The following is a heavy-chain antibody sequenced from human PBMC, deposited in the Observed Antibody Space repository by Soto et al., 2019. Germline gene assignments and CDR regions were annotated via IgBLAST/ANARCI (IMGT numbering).Heavy chain of an antibody. V-gene: IGHV3-30*04. D-gene: IGHD4-17*01. J-gene: IGHJ4*02. CDR1: GFTFSSYA. CDR3: ARKNDYGDYVGY. CDR2: ISYDGSEK. Sequence: GGSLRLSCAASGFTFSSYAMHWVRQAPGKGLEWVAVISYDGSEKYYVDSVKGRFTISRDNAKNSLYLQMNSLRAEDTAVYYCARKNDYGDYVGYWGQGTLVTVSS.